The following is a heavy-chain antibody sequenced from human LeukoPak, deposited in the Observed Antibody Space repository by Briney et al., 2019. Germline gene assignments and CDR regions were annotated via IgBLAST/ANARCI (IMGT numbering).Heavy chain of an antibody. Sequence: GASVKVSCKASGGTFSSYAISWVRQAPGQGLEWMGGIIPIFGTANYAQKFQGRVTITADESTSTAYMELSSLRSEDTAVYYCARPKDYDILTGYGPPDYYYYGMGVWGKGTTVTVSS. CDR2: IIPIFGTA. CDR1: GGTFSSYA. CDR3: ARPKDYDILTGYGPPDYYYYGMGV. D-gene: IGHD3-9*01. J-gene: IGHJ6*04. V-gene: IGHV1-69*01.